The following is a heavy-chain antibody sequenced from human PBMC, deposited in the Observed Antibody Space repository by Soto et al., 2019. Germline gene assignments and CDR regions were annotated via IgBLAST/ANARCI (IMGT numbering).Heavy chain of an antibody. D-gene: IGHD2-2*01. J-gene: IGHJ6*02. Sequence: GGSLRLSSAASGFAFVNFVMIWVRQAPGKGMEWFSGISGSGASTDYADSVKGRFTISRDNCKNTLYLQMNSLRAEDTAVYYCAKDQTVVVVPAAMLRGWGMDVWGQGTTVTVSS. V-gene: IGHV3-23*01. CDR2: ISGSGAST. CDR3: AKDQTVVVVPAAMLRGWGMDV. CDR1: GFAFVNFV.